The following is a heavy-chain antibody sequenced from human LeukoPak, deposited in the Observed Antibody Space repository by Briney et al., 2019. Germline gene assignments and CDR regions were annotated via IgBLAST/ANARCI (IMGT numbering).Heavy chain of an antibody. V-gene: IGHV3-66*01. Sequence: GGSLRLSCAASGFAVGNNQMTWVRQASGKGLEWVSLVYSGGATRYADYVKGRFTISRDSSKNTVYLQMNSLRAEDTAVYYCATGSPGIAAAAGARNYWGQGTLVTVSS. D-gene: IGHD6-25*01. CDR3: ATGSPGIAAAAGARNY. CDR1: GFAVGNNQ. J-gene: IGHJ4*02. CDR2: VYSGGAT.